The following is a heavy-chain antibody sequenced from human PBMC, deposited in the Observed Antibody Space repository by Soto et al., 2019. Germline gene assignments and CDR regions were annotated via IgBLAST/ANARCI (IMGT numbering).Heavy chain of an antibody. CDR2: INSDGSST. V-gene: IGHV3-74*01. CDR3: ARRVVAAVDY. D-gene: IGHD2-15*01. CDR1: GFTFSSYW. J-gene: IGHJ4*02. Sequence: EVQLVESGGGLVQPGGSLRLSCAASGFTFSSYWMHWVRQAPGKGLVWVSRINSDGSSTNYADSVKGRFTISRDNAKNTRYLQMNSLRVEDTAVYYCARRVVAAVDYWGQGTLVTVSS.